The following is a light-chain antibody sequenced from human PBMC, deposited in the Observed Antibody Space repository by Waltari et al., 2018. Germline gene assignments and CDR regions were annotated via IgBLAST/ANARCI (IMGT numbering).Light chain of an antibody. V-gene: IGLV5-37*01. CDR2: YKSDSEK. CDR1: SDINVGDFN. Sequence: QPVLTQPPSSSASPGESARFTCTLPSDINVGDFNIYWYQQKPGSPPRFLLYYKSDSEKAQGSGVPSRFSGSKDASANAGILLISGLQSEDEADYYCMFWPSNVWVFGGGTKLTVL. CDR3: MFWPSNVWV. J-gene: IGLJ3*02.